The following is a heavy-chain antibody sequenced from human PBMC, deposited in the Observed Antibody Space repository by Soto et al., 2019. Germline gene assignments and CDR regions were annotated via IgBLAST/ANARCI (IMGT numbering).Heavy chain of an antibody. CDR1: GFTFSSYA. Sequence: EVQLLESGGGLVQPGESLRLSCAASGFTFSSYAMTWVRQAPGKGLEWVSSISGSGDYTYFADSVKGRFTISRDNSKITLYLQMSSLRVEDTAIYYCAKDSRSHPHGWFAPWGQGTLVTVSS. D-gene: IGHD2-15*01. V-gene: IGHV3-23*01. CDR2: ISGSGDYT. J-gene: IGHJ5*02. CDR3: AKDSRSHPHGWFAP.